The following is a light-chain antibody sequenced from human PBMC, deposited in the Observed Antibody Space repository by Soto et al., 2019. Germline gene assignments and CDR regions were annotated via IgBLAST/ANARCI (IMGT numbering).Light chain of an antibody. V-gene: IGKV3-15*01. CDR3: HQRSPWPFT. CDR1: QSVSSN. J-gene: IGKJ3*01. Sequence: EIVMTQSPATLSVSPGERATLSCRASQSVSSNLAWYQKKPGQAPMLLIYGASTRATGIPARFSGSGYGTEFTLTISSLEPEDFAVYYCHQRSPWPFTFGTGTKVDIK. CDR2: GAS.